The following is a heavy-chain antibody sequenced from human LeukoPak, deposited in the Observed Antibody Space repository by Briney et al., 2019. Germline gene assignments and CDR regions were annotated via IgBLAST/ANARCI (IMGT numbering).Heavy chain of an antibody. Sequence: SETLSLTCAVYGGSFSSSSYYWGWIRQPPGKGLEWIGSIYYTRSTYYNPSLKSRVTISVDTSKNQFSLKLTSVTAADTAVYYCARGVTMIVVVIHDWYFDLWGRGTLVTVSS. CDR3: ARGVTMIVVVIHDWYFDL. J-gene: IGHJ2*01. V-gene: IGHV4-39*01. D-gene: IGHD3-22*01. CDR2: IYYTRST. CDR1: GGSFSSSSYY.